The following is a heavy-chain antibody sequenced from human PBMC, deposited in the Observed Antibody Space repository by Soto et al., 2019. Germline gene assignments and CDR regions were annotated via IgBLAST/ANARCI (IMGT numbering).Heavy chain of an antibody. D-gene: IGHD6-6*01. V-gene: IGHV3-30*02. CDR1: GFTFNTYG. Sequence: GGSLRLSCVASGFTFNTYGLHWVRQAPGKGLEWVATITSDVNIRYYADSVKGRFTISRDNSKNTLYLQLTVLRPEDTAVYYCAKGGSFDIWGQGTLVTVSS. CDR2: ITSDVNIR. CDR3: AKGGSFDI. J-gene: IGHJ4*02.